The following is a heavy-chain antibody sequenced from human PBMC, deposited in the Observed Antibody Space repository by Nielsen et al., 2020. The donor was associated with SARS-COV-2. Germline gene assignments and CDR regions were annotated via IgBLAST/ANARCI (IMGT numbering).Heavy chain of an antibody. CDR3: ARRAAGTDYFDY. V-gene: IGHV1-3*01. J-gene: IGHJ4*02. D-gene: IGHD6-13*01. Sequence: ASVKVSCKASGYTFTSYAMHWVRQAPGQRLEWMGWINAGNGNTKYSQKFQGRVTITRDTSASTAYMELSSLRSEDTAVYYCARRAAGTDYFDYWGQGTLVTVSS. CDR2: INAGNGNT. CDR1: GYTFTSYA.